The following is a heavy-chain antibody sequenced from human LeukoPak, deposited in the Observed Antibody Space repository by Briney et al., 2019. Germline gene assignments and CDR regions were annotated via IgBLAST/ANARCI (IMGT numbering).Heavy chain of an antibody. V-gene: IGHV1-46*01. CDR1: GYTFTSYY. Sequence: ASVKVSCKASGYTFTSYYMHWVRQAPGQGLEWMGIINPSGGSTSYAQKFQGRVTMTRDMSTSTVYMELSSLRSEDTAVYYCARLGYCSSTSCLDYFDYWGQGTLVTVSS. CDR2: INPSGGST. D-gene: IGHD2-2*01. J-gene: IGHJ4*02. CDR3: ARLGYCSSTSCLDYFDY.